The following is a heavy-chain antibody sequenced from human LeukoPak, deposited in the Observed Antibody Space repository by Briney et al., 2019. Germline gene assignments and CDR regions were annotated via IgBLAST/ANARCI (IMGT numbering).Heavy chain of an antibody. CDR3: ARIIELTGHFEY. CDR2: IYHSGTT. V-gene: IGHV4-39*07. J-gene: IGHJ4*02. D-gene: IGHD3-9*01. CDR1: GDSISSSSYY. Sequence: PSETLSLTCTVSGDSISSSSYYWGRIRQPPGKGLEWIGSIYHSGTTHYNPSLKSRLTISVDTSKNQFSLRLSSVTAADTAVYYCARIIELTGHFEYWGQGTLVTVSS.